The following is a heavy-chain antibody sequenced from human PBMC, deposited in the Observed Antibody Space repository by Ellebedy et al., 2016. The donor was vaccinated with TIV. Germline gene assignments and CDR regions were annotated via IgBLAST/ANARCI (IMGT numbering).Heavy chain of an antibody. CDR2: IRFDATSE. J-gene: IGHJ4*02. Sequence: GESLKISCAASRFTFRSYGMHWVRQAPGKGLERVAYIRFDATSEYYADSVKGRFTISRDNSKNTLFLQMNSLKPEDTAMYYCAKEFSLWFGTDNWGQGAQVTVSS. CDR3: AKEFSLWFGTDN. V-gene: IGHV3-30*02. CDR1: RFTFRSYG. D-gene: IGHD3-10*01.